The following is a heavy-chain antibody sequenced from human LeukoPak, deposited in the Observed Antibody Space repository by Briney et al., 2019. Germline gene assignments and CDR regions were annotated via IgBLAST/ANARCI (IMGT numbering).Heavy chain of an antibody. J-gene: IGHJ4*02. D-gene: IGHD2-21*02. CDR2: TTQSGESS. Sequence: GGSLRLSCVASGFTFSNKAMSWVRQAPGMGLEWVTSTTQSGESSGYADSVKGRFTISRDNSKNTLFLQMDSLRVEDTAIYYCARESGGDWGYFDDWGQGTLVTVSS. CDR1: GFTFSNKA. V-gene: IGHV3-23*01. CDR3: ARESGGDWGYFDD.